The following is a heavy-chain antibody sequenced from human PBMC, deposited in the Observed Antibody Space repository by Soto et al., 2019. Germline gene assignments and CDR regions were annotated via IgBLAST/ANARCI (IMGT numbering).Heavy chain of an antibody. D-gene: IGHD1-26*01. J-gene: IGHJ4*02. CDR3: ARHGYTGSGSYPGVIDY. CDR2: IIPIFGTA. Sequence: QVQLVQSGAEVKKPGSSVKVSCKASGGTFSSYAISWVRQAPGQGLEWMGGIIPIFGTANYAQKFQGRVTITADESTSTAYMELSSLRSEDTAVYYCARHGYTGSGSYPGVIDYWGQGTLVTVSS. V-gene: IGHV1-69*01. CDR1: GGTFSSYA.